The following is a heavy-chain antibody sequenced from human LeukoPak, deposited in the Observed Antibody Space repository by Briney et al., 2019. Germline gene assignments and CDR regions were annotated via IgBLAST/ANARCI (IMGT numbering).Heavy chain of an antibody. J-gene: IGHJ4*02. CDR1: GYTFTANF. D-gene: IGHD7-27*01. Sequence: GASVKVSCKAAGYTFTANFLYWVRQAPGQGLEWMGWINPDSGGTNYAQRFQGRVTMTRDTSISTAYMELSRLRSDDTAVYYCASLMGNFDYWGQGTLVTVSS. CDR3: ASLMGNFDY. V-gene: IGHV1-2*02. CDR2: INPDSGGT.